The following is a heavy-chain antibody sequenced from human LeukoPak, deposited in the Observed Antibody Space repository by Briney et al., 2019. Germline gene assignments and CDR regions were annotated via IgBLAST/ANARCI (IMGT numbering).Heavy chain of an antibody. J-gene: IGHJ4*02. V-gene: IGHV3-23*01. CDR3: AKHRLGIAASGSNY. CDR2: ISGSGGDSGGST. D-gene: IGHD6-13*01. Sequence: PGGSLRLSCAASGFTFSTYRMNWVRQAPGKGLEWVSVSVISGSGGDSGGSTYYADSVKGRFTISRDDSNNTLYLQMNNLKVEDTAVYYCAKHRLGIAASGSNYWGQGTLVSVSS. CDR1: GFTFSTYR.